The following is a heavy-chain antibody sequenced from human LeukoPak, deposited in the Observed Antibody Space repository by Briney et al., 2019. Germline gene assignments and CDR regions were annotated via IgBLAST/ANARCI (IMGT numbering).Heavy chain of an antibody. V-gene: IGHV3-30*18. Sequence: PGGSLRLSCVASGFTFSSYGMHWVRQAPGEGLEWVAFISYDGSNENIADSVKGRFIISRDNSKNTLYLQMNSLRAEDTAVYYCAKLGDLDYWGQGTLVTVSS. J-gene: IGHJ4*02. CDR1: GFTFSSYG. CDR3: AKLGDLDY. CDR2: ISYDGSNE. D-gene: IGHD3-16*01.